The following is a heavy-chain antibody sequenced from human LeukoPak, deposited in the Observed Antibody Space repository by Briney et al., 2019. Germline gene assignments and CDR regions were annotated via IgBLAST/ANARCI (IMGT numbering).Heavy chain of an antibody. V-gene: IGHV3-48*04. D-gene: IGHD3-10*02. J-gene: IGHJ6*04. CDR1: GFTFTTYT. CDR3: AELGITMIGGV. Sequence: GGSLRLSCAASGFTFTTYTINWVRQAPGKGLEWVSYISSSGSTIYYADSVKGRFTISRDNAKNSLYLQMNSLRAEDTAVYYCAELGITMIGGVWGKGTTVTISS. CDR2: ISSSGSTI.